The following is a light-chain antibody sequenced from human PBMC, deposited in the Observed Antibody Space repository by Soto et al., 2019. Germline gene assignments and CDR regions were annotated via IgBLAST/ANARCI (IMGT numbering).Light chain of an antibody. V-gene: IGKV2-30*01. CDR2: KVS. J-gene: IGKJ2*01. CDR3: LQGRHWPYT. CDR1: QSLVTSDGNTY. Sequence: DVVMTQSPLSLPVALGQPASISCRSSQSLVTSDGNTYLNWFQQRPGQSPRRLIYKVSNRDSGVPDRCSGSESGTDFILNISRVEAEDVGVYSCLQGRHWPYTFGQGTELELK.